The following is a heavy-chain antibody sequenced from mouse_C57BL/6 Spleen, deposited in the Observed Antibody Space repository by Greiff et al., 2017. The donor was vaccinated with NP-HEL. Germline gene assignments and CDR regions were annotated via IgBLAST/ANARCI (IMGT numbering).Heavy chain of an antibody. V-gene: IGHV14-4*01. CDR1: GFNIKDDY. J-gene: IGHJ3*01. D-gene: IGHD1-1*01. Sequence: EVKVVESGAELVRPGASVKLSCTASGFNIKDDYMHWVKQRPEQGLEWIGWIDPENGDTEYASKFQGKATITADTSSNTAYLQLSSLTSEDTAVYYCTTSSSHRAWFAYWGQGTLVTVSA. CDR3: TTSSSHRAWFAY. CDR2: IDPENGDT.